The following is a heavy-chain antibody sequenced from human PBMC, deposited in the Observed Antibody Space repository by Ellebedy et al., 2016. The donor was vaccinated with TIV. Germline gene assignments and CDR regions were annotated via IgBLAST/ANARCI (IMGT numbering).Heavy chain of an antibody. CDR3: ARADYSSGWTNFDY. Sequence: ASVKVSXXASGYTLTSYGISWVRQAPGQGLEWMGWITVYNGNTDYAQKVQGRVTMTTDTSTSTAYMELRSLRSDDTAVYYCARADYSSGWTNFDYWGQGTLVTVSS. CDR1: GYTLTSYG. D-gene: IGHD6-19*01. CDR2: ITVYNGNT. J-gene: IGHJ4*02. V-gene: IGHV1-18*01.